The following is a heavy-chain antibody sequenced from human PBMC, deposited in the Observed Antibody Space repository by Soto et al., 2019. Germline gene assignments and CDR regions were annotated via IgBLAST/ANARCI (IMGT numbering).Heavy chain of an antibody. J-gene: IGHJ4*02. V-gene: IGHV2-5*04. CDR2: IYWNDDS. Sequence: QVTLKESGPTLVKPTQTLTVTCTFSGFPLSSSGVGVGWVRQPPGKALERLAVIYWNDDSLYNPSLRTTLSIAKDASNIQVVLTMSNMGPVDAGTYCCLNSAYCGPDCYSPFGFWGQGTAVTVSS. CDR3: LNSAYCGPDCYSPFGF. D-gene: IGHD2-21*02. CDR1: GFPLSSSGVG.